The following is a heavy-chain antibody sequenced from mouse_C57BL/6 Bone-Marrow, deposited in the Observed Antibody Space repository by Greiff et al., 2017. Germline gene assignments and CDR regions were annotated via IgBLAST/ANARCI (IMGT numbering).Heavy chain of an antibody. J-gene: IGHJ2*01. CDR1: GYTFTDYY. Sequence: EVQLVESGPVLVKPGASVKMSCKASGYTFTDYYMNWVKQSHGKSLEWIGVINPYNGGTSSNQKFKGKATLTVDKSSSTAYMELNSLTSEDSAVYYCARSPFYYYPDYWGQGTTLTVSS. CDR3: ARSPFYYYPDY. V-gene: IGHV1-19*01. D-gene: IGHD1-1*01. CDR2: INPYNGGT.